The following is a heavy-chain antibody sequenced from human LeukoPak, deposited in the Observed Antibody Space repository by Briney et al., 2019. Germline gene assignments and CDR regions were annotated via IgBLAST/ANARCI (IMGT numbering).Heavy chain of an antibody. V-gene: IGHV3-23*01. CDR3: ARDLDYYDSSGQIDY. D-gene: IGHD3-22*01. Sequence: GGSLRLSCAASGFTFSSYAMSWVRQAPGKGLEWVSAISGSGGSTYYADSVKGRFTISRDNAKNSLYLQMNSLRAEDTAVYYCARDLDYYDSSGQIDYWGQGTLVAVSS. CDR1: GFTFSSYA. CDR2: ISGSGGST. J-gene: IGHJ4*02.